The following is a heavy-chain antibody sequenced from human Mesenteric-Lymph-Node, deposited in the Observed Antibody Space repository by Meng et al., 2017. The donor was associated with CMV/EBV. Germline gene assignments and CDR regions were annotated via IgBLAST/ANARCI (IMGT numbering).Heavy chain of an antibody. J-gene: IGHJ5*02. Sequence: TSYAIHWVRQDTGQRLEWMGWINAGNGDTEYSQNFQGRVTITRDSSASTAYMDLSSLRSEDTAVYYCARGADYYDSGNYFSHYNWFDPWGQGTLVTVSS. CDR1: TSYA. CDR3: ARGADYYDSGNYFSHYNWFDP. D-gene: IGHD3-10*01. V-gene: IGHV1-3*01. CDR2: INAGNGDT.